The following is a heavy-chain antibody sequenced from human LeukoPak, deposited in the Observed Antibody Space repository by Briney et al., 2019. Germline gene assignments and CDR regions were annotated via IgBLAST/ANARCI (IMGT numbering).Heavy chain of an antibody. J-gene: IGHJ3*02. CDR2: ISTTSETI. CDR3: ASYHDTTGYFKEAFEM. V-gene: IGHV3-48*01. CDR1: GLRFSRYN. D-gene: IGHD3-22*01. Sequence: GGSLRLSCTTSGLRFSRYNFNWVRQAPGKGLEWLSYISTTSETIYYGDSVKGRFNISRDNAKNFLYLQMDSLRAEDTAVYFCASYHDTTGYFKEAFEMWGQGTFVTVSS.